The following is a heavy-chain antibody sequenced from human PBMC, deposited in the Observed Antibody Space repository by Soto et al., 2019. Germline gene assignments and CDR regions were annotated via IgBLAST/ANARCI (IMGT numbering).Heavy chain of an antibody. CDR3: ATWRYDY. J-gene: IGHJ4*02. CDR2: ASYRSQWYI. CDR1: GDSVSSNNAA. V-gene: IGHV6-1*01. Sequence: SQTLSLTCAISGDSVSSNNAAWNWIRQSPSRGLEWLGRASYRSQWYIEYADSVKSRVIIDADTSKNQFSLQVNSVTPEDTAVYFCATWRYDYWGQGTPVTVSS. D-gene: IGHD3-16*01.